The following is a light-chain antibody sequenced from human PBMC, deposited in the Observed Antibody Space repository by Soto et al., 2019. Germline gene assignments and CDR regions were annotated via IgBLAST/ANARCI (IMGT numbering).Light chain of an antibody. CDR2: DVS. V-gene: IGLV2-14*03. Sequence: QSALTQPASVSGSPGQSITMSCTGTSSDVGAYNYVSWYQQHPGKAPKLMIYDVSNRPSGVSSRFSGSKSGNTASLTISGLQAEDEADYYCSSYPSSTTQVFGTGTKLTVL. CDR3: SSYPSSTTQV. J-gene: IGLJ1*01. CDR1: SSDVGAYNY.